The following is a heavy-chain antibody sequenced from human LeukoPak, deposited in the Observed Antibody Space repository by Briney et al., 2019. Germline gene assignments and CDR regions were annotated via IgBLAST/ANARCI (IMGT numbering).Heavy chain of an antibody. D-gene: IGHD1-1*01. CDR3: ARDRAPPERPFDY. Sequence: GGSLRLSCAASGFTFSSYSMNWVRQAPGKGLEWASSISSSSSYIYYADSVKGRFTISRDNAKNSLYLQMNSLRAEDTAVYYCARDRAPPERPFDYWGQGTLVTVSS. V-gene: IGHV3-21*01. J-gene: IGHJ4*02. CDR2: ISSSSSYI. CDR1: GFTFSSYS.